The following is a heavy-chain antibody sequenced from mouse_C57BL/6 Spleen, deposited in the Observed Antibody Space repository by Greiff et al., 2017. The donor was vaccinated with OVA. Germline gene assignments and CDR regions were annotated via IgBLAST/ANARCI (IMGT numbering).Heavy chain of an antibody. J-gene: IGHJ3*01. CDR3: ARFGDYDGAY. Sequence: VQVVESGAELARPGASVKLSCKASGYTFTSYGISWVKQRTGQGLEWIGEIYPKSGDTYYNEKFKGKATLTADKSSSTAYMELRSLASEDSAVYFGARFGDYDGAYWGQGTLVTVSA. CDR1: GYTFTSYG. CDR2: IYPKSGDT. D-gene: IGHD2-4*01. V-gene: IGHV1-81*01.